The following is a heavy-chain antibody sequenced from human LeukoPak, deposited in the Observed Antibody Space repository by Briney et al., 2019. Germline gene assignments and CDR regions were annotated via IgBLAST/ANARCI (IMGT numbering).Heavy chain of an antibody. Sequence: PSQTLSLTCTVSGGSISGGDYYWSWSRQPPGKGLEWIGYIYYSGSTYYNPSLKSRVTISVDTSKNQFSLKLSSVTAADTAVYYCASDDGSGRIDYWGQATLVTVSS. J-gene: IGHJ4*02. V-gene: IGHV4-30-4*01. CDR1: GGSISGGDYY. D-gene: IGHD3-10*01. CDR2: IYYSGST. CDR3: ASDDGSGRIDY.